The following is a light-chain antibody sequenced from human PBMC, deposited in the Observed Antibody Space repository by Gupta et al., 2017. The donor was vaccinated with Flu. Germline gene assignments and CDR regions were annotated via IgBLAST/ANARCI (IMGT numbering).Light chain of an antibody. J-gene: IGKJ2*01. CDR3: QHYSSSSTMYT. CDR1: QSVTSSY. CDR2: GAS. Sequence: DIVLTQSPGTLSLSPGDRATLSCRASQSVTSSYLAWYQQKPGQAPRLLIYGASSRATGISDRFSGSGSGTDFTLNISRLEPEDFAVYCCQHYSSSSTMYTFGQGTKLEIK. V-gene: IGKV3-20*01.